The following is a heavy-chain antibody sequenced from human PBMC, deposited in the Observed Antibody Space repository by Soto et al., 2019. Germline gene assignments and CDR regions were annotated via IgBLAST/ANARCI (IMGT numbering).Heavy chain of an antibody. J-gene: IGHJ5*02. CDR2: INPNSGGT. D-gene: IGHD6-19*01. CDR3: ARGRSGGDWFDP. V-gene: IGHV1-2*04. Sequence: QVPLVQSGAEVKKPGASVKVSCKASGYTFTGYYMHWVRQAPGQGLEWMGWINPNSGGTNYAQKFQGWVTMTRDTSISPACMELSRLRSDDTAVYYCARGRSGGDWFDPWGQGTLVTVSS. CDR1: GYTFTGYY.